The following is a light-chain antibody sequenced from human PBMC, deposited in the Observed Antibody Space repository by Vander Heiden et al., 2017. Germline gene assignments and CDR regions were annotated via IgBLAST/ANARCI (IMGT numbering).Light chain of an antibody. CDR3: QQSYSTPYK. V-gene: IGKV1-39*01. CDR2: TAS. J-gene: IGKJ2*01. Sequence: DIQMTPSPSSLSASVGDRVTITCRASQSISSYLNWYQQKPGKAPKLLSYTASSLQSGVPSRFSGSGSGTDFTLTISSLQPEDCATYYCQQSYSTPYKFGQGTKLEIK. CDR1: QSISSY.